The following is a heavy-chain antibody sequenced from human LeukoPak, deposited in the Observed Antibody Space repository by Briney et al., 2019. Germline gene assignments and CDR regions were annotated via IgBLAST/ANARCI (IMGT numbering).Heavy chain of an antibody. CDR2: ICGSSSST. J-gene: IGHJ4*02. Sequence: GGSLRLSCAASGFSFSSYAMNWVRQAPGKGLEWVSVICGSSSSTYYVDSVKGRYTISRDNSKNTLYLQMNSLRAEDTAIYYCAKGSGGSCHSATDYWGQGTLVTVSS. CDR1: GFSFSSYA. D-gene: IGHD2-15*01. CDR3: AKGSGGSCHSATDY. V-gene: IGHV3-23*01.